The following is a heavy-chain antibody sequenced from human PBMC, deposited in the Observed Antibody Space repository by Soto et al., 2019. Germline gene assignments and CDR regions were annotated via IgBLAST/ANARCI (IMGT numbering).Heavy chain of an antibody. CDR1: GFTFSSYA. V-gene: IGHV3-23*01. Sequence: EVQLLESGGGLVQPGGSLRLSCAASGFTFSSYAMSWVRQAPGKGLEWVSGISGSGGSTDYADFVKGPFTISRDNSKNTVYLQMNSLRAEDTAVYYCAKYAPYSSSWLNLFESWGQGTLVTVSS. J-gene: IGHJ5*01. D-gene: IGHD6-13*01. CDR2: ISGSGGST. CDR3: AKYAPYSSSWLNLFES.